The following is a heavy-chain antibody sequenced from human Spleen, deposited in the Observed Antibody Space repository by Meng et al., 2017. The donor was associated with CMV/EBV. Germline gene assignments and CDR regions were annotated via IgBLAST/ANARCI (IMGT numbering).Heavy chain of an antibody. V-gene: IGHV1-18*01. Sequence: ASVKVSCKASGYTFTSYGISWVRQAPGQGLEWMGWISAYNGNTNYAQKLQGRVTMTTDTSTSTAYMELSSLRSEDTAVYYCARGPARYYDFWSGYYSYGMDVWGQGTTVTVSS. CDR2: ISAYNGNT. CDR3: ARGPARYYDFWSGYYSYGMDV. CDR1: GYTFTSYG. D-gene: IGHD3-3*01. J-gene: IGHJ6*02.